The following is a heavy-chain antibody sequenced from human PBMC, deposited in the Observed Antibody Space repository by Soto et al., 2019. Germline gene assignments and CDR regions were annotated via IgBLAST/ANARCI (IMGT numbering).Heavy chain of an antibody. D-gene: IGHD1-1*01. Sequence: GGSLRLSCAASGFTFSSYGINWVRQAPWKGLEWVANIKGDGIEKSYVASVKGRFTISRDNAKNSLYLQMSSLRAEDTAVYHCVRGQNCAGEACVQGTLV. CDR3: VRGQNCAGEA. J-gene: IGHJ5*02. CDR2: IKGDGIEK. V-gene: IGHV3-7*01. CDR1: GFTFSSYG.